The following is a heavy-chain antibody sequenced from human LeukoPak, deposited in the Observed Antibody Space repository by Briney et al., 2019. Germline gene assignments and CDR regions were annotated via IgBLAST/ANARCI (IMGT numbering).Heavy chain of an antibody. D-gene: IGHD1-26*01. CDR1: GFTFSSYW. CDR2: IKQDGSEK. Sequence: GGSLRLSCAASGFTFSSYWMSWVRQAPGKGLEWVANIKQDGSEKYYVDSVKGRFTISRDNAKNSLYPQMNSLRAEDTAVYYCARLVGATRRYSFDYWGQGTLVTVSS. J-gene: IGHJ4*02. CDR3: ARLVGATRRYSFDY. V-gene: IGHV3-7*01.